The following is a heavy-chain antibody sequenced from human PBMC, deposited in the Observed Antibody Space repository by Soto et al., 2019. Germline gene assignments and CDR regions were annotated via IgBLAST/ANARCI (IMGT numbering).Heavy chain of an antibody. CDR3: ARYRSDWRTEDH. Sequence: SETLSLTCTVSDDSISSGGYYWSWIRQHPGKGLEWIGYISDSGRAYYNPSLKSRVTISADTSKNQFSLKLRFVTAADTAIYYCARYRSDWRTEDHWGQGTLVTVS. J-gene: IGHJ4*02. D-gene: IGHD6-19*01. CDR1: DDSISSGGYY. CDR2: ISDSGRA. V-gene: IGHV4-31*03.